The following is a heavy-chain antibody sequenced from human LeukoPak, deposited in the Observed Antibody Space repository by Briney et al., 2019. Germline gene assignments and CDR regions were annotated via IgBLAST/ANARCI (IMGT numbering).Heavy chain of an antibody. CDR1: GGTFSSYA. CDR2: IIPIFGTA. Sequence: ASVKVSCKASGGTFSSYAISWVRQAPGQGLEWMGGIIPIFGTANYAQKFQGRVTITVDESTSTAYMELSSLRSEDTAVYYCARDGLVRSFTTFDYWGQGTLVTVSS. D-gene: IGHD1-26*01. J-gene: IGHJ4*02. CDR3: ARDGLVRSFTTFDY. V-gene: IGHV1-69*13.